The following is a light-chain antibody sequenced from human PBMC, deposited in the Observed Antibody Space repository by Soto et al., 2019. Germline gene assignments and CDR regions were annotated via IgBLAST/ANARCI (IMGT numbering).Light chain of an antibody. CDR1: SGDVGAYDF. Sequence: QSALTQPASVSGSPGQSITISCTGTSGDVGAYDFVSWYQHHPGKAPRLVIYDVSRRPAGASDRFSGSKSGSTASLTISTLQAEGEADYYCVSFTVTYSYVFGTGTKATVL. CDR2: DVS. V-gene: IGLV2-14*01. CDR3: VSFTVTYSYV. J-gene: IGLJ1*01.